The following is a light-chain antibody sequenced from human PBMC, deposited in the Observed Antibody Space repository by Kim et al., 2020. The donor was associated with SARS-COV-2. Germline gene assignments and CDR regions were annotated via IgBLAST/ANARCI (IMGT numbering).Light chain of an antibody. CDR2: GAS. Sequence: GDRVTITCRASQSISSYLNWYQQKPGKAPKLLIYGASSLQSGVPSRFSGSGSGTDFTLTISSLQREDFATYYCQQSYSTPLTFGGGTKLEI. CDR1: QSISSY. J-gene: IGKJ4*01. CDR3: QQSYSTPLT. V-gene: IGKV1-39*01.